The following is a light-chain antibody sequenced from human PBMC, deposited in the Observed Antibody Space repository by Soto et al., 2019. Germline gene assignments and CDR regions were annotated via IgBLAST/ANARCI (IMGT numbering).Light chain of an antibody. J-gene: IGKJ5*01. CDR2: GAA. CDR3: QQYGSSPQT. CDR1: QTVSSY. Sequence: EIVLTQSPGTLSLSPGERATLSCRASQTVSSYLLWYQQKPGQAPRLLIYGAASRATGIPDRFSGSGSGTDFTLTISRLEPEEFAVYYCQQYGSSPQTFGQGTRLEIK. V-gene: IGKV3-20*01.